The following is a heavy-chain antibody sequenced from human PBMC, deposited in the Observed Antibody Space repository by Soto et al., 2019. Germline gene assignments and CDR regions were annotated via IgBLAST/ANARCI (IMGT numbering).Heavy chain of an antibody. V-gene: IGHV3-30*18. CDR1: GFTFSSYG. J-gene: IGHJ4*02. CDR3: AKDQTDYGDYGGGFDY. CDR2: ISYDGSNK. D-gene: IGHD4-17*01. Sequence: QVQLVESGGGVVQPGRSLRLSCAASGFTFSSYGMHWVRQAPGKGLEWVAVISYDGSNKYYADSVKGRFTISRDNSKNALDLQMNSLRAEDTAVYYCAKDQTDYGDYGGGFDYWGQGTLVTVSS.